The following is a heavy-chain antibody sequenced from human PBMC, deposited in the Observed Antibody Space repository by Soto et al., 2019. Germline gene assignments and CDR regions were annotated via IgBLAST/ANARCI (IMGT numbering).Heavy chain of an antibody. Sequence: GGSLRLSCAASGFTFSSYGMHWVRQAPGKGLEWVAVIWYDGSNKYYADSVKGRFTISRDNSKNTLYLQMNSLRAEDTAVYYCARSLVQPMVLDAFDIWGQGTMVTVS. J-gene: IGHJ3*02. D-gene: IGHD3-10*01. CDR3: ARSLVQPMVLDAFDI. CDR1: GFTFSSYG. CDR2: IWYDGSNK. V-gene: IGHV3-33*01.